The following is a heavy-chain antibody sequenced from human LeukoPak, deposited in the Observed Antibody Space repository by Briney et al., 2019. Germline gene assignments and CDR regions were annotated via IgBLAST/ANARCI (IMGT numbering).Heavy chain of an antibody. CDR1: GYTFTDYF. V-gene: IGHV1-2*02. Sequence: ASVKVSCKASGYTFTDYFIHWVRQAPGQVLQWMGWVNPNSGDTLYVQKFQGRVTMTRDTSISTTYMELSRLRSDDTAVYYCARVAVSTIDWLDSWGQGTLVTVSS. CDR3: ARVAVSTIDWLDS. J-gene: IGHJ5*01. D-gene: IGHD2-21*01. CDR2: VNPNSGDT.